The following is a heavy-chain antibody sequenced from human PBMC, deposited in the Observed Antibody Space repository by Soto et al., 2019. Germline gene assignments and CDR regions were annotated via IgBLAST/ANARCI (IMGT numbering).Heavy chain of an antibody. D-gene: IGHD3-10*01. J-gene: IGHJ4*02. Sequence: QVPLVQSGAEVKKPGAPVKVSCKTSGYSVSSIGSSWVRQGHGQGLEWMGWIGPYKGNTYYAQRLQGRVTMPRDTSSSTAYMELRSLISRETAVYFCSRDLDGSVSYFTDYWGQGTLFTVSS. CDR1: GYSVSSIG. CDR3: SRDLDGSVSYFTDY. CDR2: IGPYKGNT. V-gene: IGHV1-18*01.